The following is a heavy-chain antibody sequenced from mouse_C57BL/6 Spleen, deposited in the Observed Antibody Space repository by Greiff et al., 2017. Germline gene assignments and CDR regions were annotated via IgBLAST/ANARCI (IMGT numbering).Heavy chain of an antibody. D-gene: IGHD3-2*02. CDR3: ARGEGC. CDR1: GYTFTSYW. Sequence: QVQLQQSGAELVRPGSSVKLSCKASGYTFTSYWMDWVKQRPGQGLEWIGNIYPSGSETPYNQKFKDKATLTVDKSSSTAYMQLSSLTSEDSAVYYCARGEGCWGQGTTLTVSS. V-gene: IGHV1-61*01. J-gene: IGHJ2*01. CDR2: IYPSGSET.